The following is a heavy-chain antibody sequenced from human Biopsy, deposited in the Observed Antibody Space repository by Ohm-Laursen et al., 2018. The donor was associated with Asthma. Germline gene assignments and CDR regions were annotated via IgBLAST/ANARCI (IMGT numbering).Heavy chain of an antibody. V-gene: IGHV4-31*03. D-gene: IGHD3-22*01. Sequence: SETLSLTCFVSGDSITSGGCCWNWIRQHPGKGLEWIGYIHHSGTSYFNPSLKSRVSFSRDTSKNQFSLRLSSVTAADTAMYYCARIPRRSGSYFVDYWGQGTLVTVSS. CDR3: ARIPRRSGSYFVDY. CDR1: GDSITSGGCC. J-gene: IGHJ4*02. CDR2: IHHSGTS.